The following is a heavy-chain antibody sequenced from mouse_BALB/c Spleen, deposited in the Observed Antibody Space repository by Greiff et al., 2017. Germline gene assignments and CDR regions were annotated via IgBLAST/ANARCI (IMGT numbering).Heavy chain of an antibody. CDR1: GFTFTDYY. V-gene: IGHV7-3*02. Sequence: EVKLVESGGGLVQPGGSLRLSCATSGFTFTDYYMSWVRQPPGKALEWLGFIRNKANGYTTEYSASVKGRFTISRDNSQSILYLQMNTLRAEDSATYYCARDGYRFAYWGQGTLVTVSA. J-gene: IGHJ3*01. CDR2: IRNKANGYTT. CDR3: ARDGYRFAY. D-gene: IGHD2-2*01.